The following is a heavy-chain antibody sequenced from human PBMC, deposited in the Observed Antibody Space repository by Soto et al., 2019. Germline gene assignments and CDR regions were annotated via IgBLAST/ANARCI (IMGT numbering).Heavy chain of an antibody. CDR1: GGSISSGGYY. D-gene: IGHD3-10*01. CDR2: IYYSGST. V-gene: IGHV4-31*03. J-gene: IGHJ5*02. CDR3: ARFVVIRGRRGQHGGSWFDP. Sequence: QVQLQESGPGLVKPSQTLSLTCTVSGGSISSGGYYWSWIRQHPGKGLEWIGYIYYSGSTYYNPSLKSRVTISVDTSKNQFSLKLSSLTAADTAVYYCARFVVIRGRRGQHGGSWFDPWGQGTLVTVSS.